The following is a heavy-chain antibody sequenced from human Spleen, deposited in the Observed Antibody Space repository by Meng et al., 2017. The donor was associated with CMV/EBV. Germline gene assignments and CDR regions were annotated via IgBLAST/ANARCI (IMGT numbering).Heavy chain of an antibody. CDR1: GFTFSGYN. CDR2: INTNSRTI. J-gene: IGHJ4*02. CDR3: ARGGRGSLDY. Sequence: GESLKISCAASGFTFSGYNMNWVRQAPGKGLEWVSYINTNSRTIYYADSVKRRFTISRDNTKNSLSLQMNSLRVEDTAVYFCARGGRGSLDYWGQGTLVTVSS. V-gene: IGHV3-48*04. D-gene: IGHD1-26*01.